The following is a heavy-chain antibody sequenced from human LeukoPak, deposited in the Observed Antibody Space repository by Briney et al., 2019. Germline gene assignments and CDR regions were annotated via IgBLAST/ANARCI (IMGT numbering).Heavy chain of an antibody. CDR2: INHSGST. CDR3: ARGCPGGYSSSWYYYFDY. D-gene: IGHD6-13*01. Sequence: SETLSLTCAVYGGSLSYYYWSWIRQPPGKGLEWIGEINHSGSTNYNPSLKSRVTISVDTSKNQFSLKLNSVTAADTAVYYCARGCPGGYSSSWYYYFDYWGQGTLVTVSS. V-gene: IGHV4-34*01. J-gene: IGHJ4*02. CDR1: GGSLSYYY.